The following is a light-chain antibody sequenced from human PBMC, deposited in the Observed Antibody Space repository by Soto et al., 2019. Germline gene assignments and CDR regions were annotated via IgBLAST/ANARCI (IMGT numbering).Light chain of an antibody. CDR1: QSVISSY. CDR3: QQYVGLPIT. CDR2: GAS. V-gene: IGKV3-20*01. Sequence: EIVLTQSPGTLSLSPGERATLSCRASQSVISSYLAWYQQKPGQAPRLLIYGASNRATGIPDRFSGSGSGTDFTLTISRVAPEDFAVYYCQQYVGLPITFGQGTRLEIK. J-gene: IGKJ5*01.